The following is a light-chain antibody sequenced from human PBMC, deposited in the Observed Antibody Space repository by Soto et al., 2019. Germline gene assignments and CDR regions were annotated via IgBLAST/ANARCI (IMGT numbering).Light chain of an antibody. CDR2: GHN. CDR1: SSNIGANYD. Sequence: QSVLTQPPSVPGAPGQSITISCTGSSSNIGANYDVHWYQQIPGTAPKLLIYGHNNRASGVPDRFSVSKSGTSASLAISGLQAEDEADYYCQSYDNSLTFVFGTGTKLTVL. CDR3: QSYDNSLTFV. V-gene: IGLV1-40*01. J-gene: IGLJ1*01.